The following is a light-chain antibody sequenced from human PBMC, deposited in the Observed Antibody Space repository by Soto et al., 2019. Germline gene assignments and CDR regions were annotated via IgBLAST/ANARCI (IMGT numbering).Light chain of an antibody. CDR3: QTWGTGAGV. V-gene: IGLV4-69*01. J-gene: IGLJ3*02. CDR1: RGHSSYA. Sequence: QLVLTQSPSASASLGASVKLTCTLSRGHSSYAIAWYQQQPEKGPRYLMNLNSDGSHSKGDGIPDRFSGSSSGAEHYLTISSLQSEDEADYYCQTWGTGAGVFGGGTKLTVL. CDR2: LNSDGSH.